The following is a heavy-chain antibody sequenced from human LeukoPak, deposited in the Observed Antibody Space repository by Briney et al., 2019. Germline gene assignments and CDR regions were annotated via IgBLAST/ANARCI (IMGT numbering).Heavy chain of an antibody. CDR1: GFSVGNNY. V-gene: IGHV3-66*02. D-gene: IGHD6-6*01. CDR2: IYSGGNA. Sequence: GGSLRLSCAASGFSVGNNYLSWVRRAPGKGLEWVSVIYSGGNAYYADYVKGRFTMSRDNSKNTVYLQMESLRPEDTSIYYCARGQTARDWGQGTQVTVSS. CDR3: ARGQTARD. J-gene: IGHJ4*02.